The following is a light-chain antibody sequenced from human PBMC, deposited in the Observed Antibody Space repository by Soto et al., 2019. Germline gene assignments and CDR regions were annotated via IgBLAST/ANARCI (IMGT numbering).Light chain of an antibody. CDR3: QQYNDNWPT. V-gene: IGKV3-15*01. CDR2: GAS. J-gene: IGKJ1*01. Sequence: ETVMTQSPGTLSVSPGERATLSCRASQSVRTNLAWYQHKPGQSPRLLIYGASNRATGFPAGFSGSGSGTEFTLTINGLQSEDFAVYYCQQYNDNWPTFGQGTKVDIK. CDR1: QSVRTN.